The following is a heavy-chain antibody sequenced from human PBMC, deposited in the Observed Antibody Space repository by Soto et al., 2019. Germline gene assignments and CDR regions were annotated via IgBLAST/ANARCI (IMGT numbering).Heavy chain of an antibody. J-gene: IGHJ4*02. CDR1: GFTFSSSW. CDR3: ARHRNLGGG. CDR2: INEDGSEK. V-gene: IGHV3-7*03. Sequence: EVQLVEAGGGLVQPGGSLRLSCAASGFTFSSSWLTWVRQAPGKGLEWMANINEDGSEKYYVDSVKGRFTISRDNARNSLYLQMNSLRVDDTAVYYCARHRNLGGGWGQGTLVIVSS. D-gene: IGHD3-16*01.